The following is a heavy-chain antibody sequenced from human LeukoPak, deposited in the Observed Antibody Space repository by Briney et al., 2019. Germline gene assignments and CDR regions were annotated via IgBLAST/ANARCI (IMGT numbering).Heavy chain of an antibody. CDR3: ARGMEYSSSWSYYYYYMDV. CDR1: GGSINIYY. D-gene: IGHD6-13*01. J-gene: IGHJ6*03. CDR2: IYTSGST. V-gene: IGHV4-4*07. Sequence: SETLSLTCTVSGGSINIYYWSWIRQPAGKGLEWIGRIYTSGSTNYNPSLKTRVTMSVDTSKNQFSLKLSSVTAADTAVYYCARGMEYSSSWSYYYYYMDVWGKGTTVTVSS.